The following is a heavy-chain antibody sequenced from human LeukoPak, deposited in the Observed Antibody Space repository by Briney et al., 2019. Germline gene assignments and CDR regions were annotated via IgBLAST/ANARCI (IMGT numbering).Heavy chain of an antibody. J-gene: IGHJ4*02. V-gene: IGHV3-11*01. CDR2: ISSSGSTI. CDR1: GFPFSDYY. Sequence: GSLRPPWSASGFPFSDYYMSWIRQAPGKGLGWVSYISSSGSTIYYADSVKGRFTISRDNAKNSLYLQMNSLRAEDTAVYYCAAVASSWYPFDYWGQGTLVTVSS. CDR3: AAVASSWYPFDY. D-gene: IGHD6-13*01.